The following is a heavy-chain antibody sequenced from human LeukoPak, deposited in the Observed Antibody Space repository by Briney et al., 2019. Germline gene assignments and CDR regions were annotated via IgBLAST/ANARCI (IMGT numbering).Heavy chain of an antibody. V-gene: IGHV4-39*01. CDR2: IYYSETT. Sequence: SETLSLTCTVSGGSINTANYYWGWLRQPPGEGLEWIGSIYYSETTYDNPSLKSRVTISIETSKHQFSLRLSSVTASDTAVYYCARQRADYYYYYVDVWGEGTTVAVS. CDR1: GGSINTANYY. J-gene: IGHJ6*03. CDR3: ARQRADYYYYYVDV.